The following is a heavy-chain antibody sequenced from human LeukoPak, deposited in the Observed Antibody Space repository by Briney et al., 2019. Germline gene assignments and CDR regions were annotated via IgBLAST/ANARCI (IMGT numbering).Heavy chain of an antibody. Sequence: PSETLSLTCAVYGESFSGYYWGWIRQPPGKGLEWIAIIYHSGITYYNPSLKSRVTISVDTSKNQFSLKLTSATAADTAVYYCASNLYGSGNYFAYWGQGTLVTVSS. CDR3: ASNLYGSGNYFAY. CDR1: GESFSGYY. CDR2: IYHSGIT. D-gene: IGHD3-10*01. J-gene: IGHJ4*02. V-gene: IGHV4-38-2*01.